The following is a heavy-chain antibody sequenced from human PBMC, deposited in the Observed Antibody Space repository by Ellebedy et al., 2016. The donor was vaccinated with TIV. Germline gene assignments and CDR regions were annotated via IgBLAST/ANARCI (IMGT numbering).Heavy chain of an antibody. J-gene: IGHJ4*02. CDR2: IIPIFGTA. CDR3: AMPGGYLKGGFDY. D-gene: IGHD1-26*01. V-gene: IGHV1-69*06. CDR1: GGTFSSYA. Sequence: AASVKVSCKASGGTFSSYAISWVRQAPGQGLEWMGGIIPIFGTANYAQKFQGRVTITADKSTSTAYMELSSLRSEDTAVYYCAMPGGYLKGGFDYWGQGTLVTVSS.